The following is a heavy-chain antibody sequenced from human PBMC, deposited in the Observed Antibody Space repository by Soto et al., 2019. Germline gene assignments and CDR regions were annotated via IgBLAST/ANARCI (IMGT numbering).Heavy chain of an antibody. CDR1: GFTFTTYW. Sequence: EVQLVESGGGLVQPGGSLRLSCAASGFTFTTYWMSWVRQAPGKGLEWVANIRQDESEKYYLDSVKGRFSISRDNAKNSLYLQMNSLRFEDTAVYYCGREVSGPARVDYWGQGTLVTVSS. CDR2: IRQDESEK. D-gene: IGHD2-15*01. J-gene: IGHJ4*02. V-gene: IGHV3-7*01. CDR3: GREVSGPARVDY.